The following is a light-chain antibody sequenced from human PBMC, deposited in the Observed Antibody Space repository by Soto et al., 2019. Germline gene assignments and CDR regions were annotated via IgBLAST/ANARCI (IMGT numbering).Light chain of an antibody. CDR1: QSIGRF. V-gene: IGKV1-5*01. J-gene: IGKJ1*01. Sequence: DIQITLTPSTLSASVGDRVTITCRASQSIGRFLAWYQHQPEKAPKLLNYDASTLESGVPSRFSGTGSATEFTFSITSLQPEDFGTYFCQQCYMGWTFGQGTKL. CDR3: QQCYMGWT. CDR2: DAS.